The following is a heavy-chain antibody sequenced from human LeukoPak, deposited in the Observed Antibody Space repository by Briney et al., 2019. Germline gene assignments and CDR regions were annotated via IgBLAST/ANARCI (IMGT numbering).Heavy chain of an antibody. J-gene: IGHJ4*02. CDR3: ARDRASAGGFDY. V-gene: IGHV4-61*08. Sequence: PSQTLSLTCTVSGGSISSGDYYWRWIRQPPGKGLEWIGYIYYSGTTNYNPSLQSRVTISVATSKNQFSLKLSSVTAADTALYYCARDRASAGGFDYWGQGTLVTVSS. CDR1: GGSISSGDYY. CDR2: IYYSGTT. D-gene: IGHD2-15*01.